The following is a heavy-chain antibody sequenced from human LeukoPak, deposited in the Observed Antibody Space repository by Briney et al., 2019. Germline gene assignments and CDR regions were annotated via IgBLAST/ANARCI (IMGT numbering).Heavy chain of an antibody. Sequence: LPGGSLRLSCAASGFTFSSFWMSWVRQAPGKGLEWVASIKKDGSEKEYVDSVKGRFTISRGNAKNSLYLQMNSLRAEDTAVYYCARPYYYSSGSLPYWGQGTLVTVSS. J-gene: IGHJ4*02. D-gene: IGHD3-10*01. CDR3: ARPYYYSSGSLPY. V-gene: IGHV3-7*01. CDR2: IKKDGSEK. CDR1: GFTFSSFW.